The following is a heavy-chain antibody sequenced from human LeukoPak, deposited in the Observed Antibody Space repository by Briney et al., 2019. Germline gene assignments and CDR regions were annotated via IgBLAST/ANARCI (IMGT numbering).Heavy chain of an antibody. J-gene: IGHJ6*02. Sequence: ASVKVSCKASGYTFTSYGISWVRQAPGQGLEWMGWISAYNGNTNYAQKLQGRVTMTTDTSTSTAYMELRSLRSDDTAVYYCAREDIVVVPAARWSYYYYGMDVWGQGTTVTVSS. CDR1: GYTFTSYG. CDR3: AREDIVVVPAARWSYYYYGMDV. CDR2: ISAYNGNT. V-gene: IGHV1-18*01. D-gene: IGHD2-2*01.